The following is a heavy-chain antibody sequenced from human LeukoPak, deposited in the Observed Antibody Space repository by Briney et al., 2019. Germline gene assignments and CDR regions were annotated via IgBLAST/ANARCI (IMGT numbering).Heavy chain of an antibody. CDR3: VKGERYSYGPPSDD. CDR1: GFXFSSYA. V-gene: IGHV3-64D*06. Sequence: GGSLRLSCSASGFXFSSYAIHWVRQAPGKGLEYVSAITSTGATSYYAASVKGRFTMSRDNSKNTLYLQMSSLRPDDTALYYCVKGERYSYGPPSDDWGQGTLVTVSS. J-gene: IGHJ4*02. D-gene: IGHD5-18*01. CDR2: ITSTGATS.